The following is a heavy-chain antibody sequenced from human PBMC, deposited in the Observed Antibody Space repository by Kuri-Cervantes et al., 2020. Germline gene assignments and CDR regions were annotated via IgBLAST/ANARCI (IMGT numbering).Heavy chain of an antibody. V-gene: IGHV3-49*03. CDR1: GFTFGDYA. Sequence: GGSLRLSCTASGFTFGDYAMSWFRQAPGKGLEWVGFIRSKAYGGTTEYAASVKGRFTISRDDSKSIAYLQMNSLKTEDTAVYYCARVSYDFWAYYYMDVRGKGTTVTVSS. CDR3: ARVSYDFWAYYYMDV. CDR2: IRSKAYGGTT. J-gene: IGHJ6*03. D-gene: IGHD3-3*01.